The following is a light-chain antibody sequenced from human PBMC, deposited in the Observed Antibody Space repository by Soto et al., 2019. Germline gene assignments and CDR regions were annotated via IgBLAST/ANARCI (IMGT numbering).Light chain of an antibody. J-gene: IGKJ3*01. V-gene: IGKV3-20*01. Sequence: EVVLTQSPGTLSLSPGERATLSCTASQSISTSYLAWYQQRPGQAPRLLIYEASSRATDISDRFSGAGSGTDFTLTINRLEPEDVAVYYCQQYADSPFTFGPGTKVEI. CDR2: EAS. CDR1: QSISTSY. CDR3: QQYADSPFT.